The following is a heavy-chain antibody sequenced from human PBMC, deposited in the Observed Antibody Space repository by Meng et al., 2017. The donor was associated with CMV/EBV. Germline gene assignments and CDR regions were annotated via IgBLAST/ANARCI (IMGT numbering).Heavy chain of an antibody. Sequence: QVQLVQDEAWVKKPGALVKVSCKGSGYTLTELSMHGVRQAPGKGLEWMGGFDPEDGETIYAQKFQGRVTMTEDTSTDTAYMELSSLRSEDTAVYYCAANNWNYVFGFWYYFDYWGQGTLVTVSS. CDR3: AANNWNYVFGFWYYFDY. D-gene: IGHD1-7*01. J-gene: IGHJ4*02. CDR1: GYTLTELS. V-gene: IGHV1-24*01. CDR2: FDPEDGET.